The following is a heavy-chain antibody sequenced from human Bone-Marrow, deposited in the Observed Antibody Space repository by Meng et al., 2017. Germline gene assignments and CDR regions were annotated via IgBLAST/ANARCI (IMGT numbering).Heavy chain of an antibody. Sequence: GGSLRLSCAASGFTFSSYAMHWVRQAPGKGLEWVAVISYDGSNKYYADSVKGRFTISRDNSKNTLYLQMNSLRAEDTAVYYCARVQGYDFWSGYSTGYGMDVWGQGTTVTVSS. V-gene: IGHV3-30*01. CDR2: ISYDGSNK. D-gene: IGHD3-3*01. CDR1: GFTFSSYA. CDR3: ARVQGYDFWSGYSTGYGMDV. J-gene: IGHJ6*02.